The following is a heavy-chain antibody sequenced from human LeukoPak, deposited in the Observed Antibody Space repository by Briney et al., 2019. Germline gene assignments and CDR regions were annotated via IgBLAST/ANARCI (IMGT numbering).Heavy chain of an antibody. J-gene: IGHJ3*02. D-gene: IGHD6-13*01. CDR3: ARDAPAAASSDAFDI. Sequence: GGSLRLSCAASGFTVSSNYMSWVRQAPGKGLEWVSVIYSGGSTYYADSVKGRFTISRDNSKNTLYLQMNSLRAEDTAVYYCARDAPAAASSDAFDIWGQGTMVTVSS. V-gene: IGHV3-66*01. CDR1: GFTVSSNY. CDR2: IYSGGST.